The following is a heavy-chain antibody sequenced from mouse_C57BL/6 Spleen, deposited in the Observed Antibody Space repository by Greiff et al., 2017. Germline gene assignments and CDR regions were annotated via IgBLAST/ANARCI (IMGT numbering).Heavy chain of an antibody. D-gene: IGHD1-1*01. V-gene: IGHV5-17*01. CDR2: ISSGSSTI. CDR1: GFTFSDYG. Sequence: EVQRVESGGGLVKPGGSLKLSCAASGFTFSDYGMHWVRQAPEKGLEWVAYISSGSSTIYYADTVKGRCTISRDNAKNTLFLQKTGLRAEYSAMYYGARNNSSIYYFDDWGKGTTLTVSS. CDR3: ARNNSSIYYFDD. J-gene: IGHJ2*01.